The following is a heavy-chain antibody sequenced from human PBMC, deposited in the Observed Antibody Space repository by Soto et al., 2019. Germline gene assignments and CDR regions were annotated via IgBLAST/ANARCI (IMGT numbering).Heavy chain of an antibody. CDR2: ISRSGGTV. D-gene: IGHD3-22*01. V-gene: IGHV3-9*01. J-gene: IGHJ4*02. CDR1: GFSFEDYG. CDR3: AKDYYDSSGHSPFDF. Sequence: EVQVVESGGGSVQPGRSLRLSCAASGFSFEDYGMHWVRQAPGKGLEWVSGISRSGGTVGYADSVKGRFTISRDNAKNSLHLQMDSLRAEDTALYFCAKDYYDSSGHSPFDFWGQGTLVTVSS.